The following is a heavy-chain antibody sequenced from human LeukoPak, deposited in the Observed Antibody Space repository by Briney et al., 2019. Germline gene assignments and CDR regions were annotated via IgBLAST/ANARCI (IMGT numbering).Heavy chain of an antibody. CDR1: GFTFSSYS. J-gene: IGHJ4*02. D-gene: IGHD6-19*01. CDR3: ARALLWYSSGQYYFDY. CDR2: ISSSSSTI. Sequence: PGGSLRLSCAASGFTFSSYSMNWVRQAPGKGLEWVSYISSSSSTIYYADSVKGRFTIPRDNAKNSLYLQMNSLRAEDTAVYYCARALLWYSSGQYYFDYWGQGTLVTVSS. V-gene: IGHV3-48*01.